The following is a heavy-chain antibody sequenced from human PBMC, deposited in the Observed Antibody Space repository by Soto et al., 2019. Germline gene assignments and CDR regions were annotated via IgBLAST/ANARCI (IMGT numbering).Heavy chain of an antibody. CDR3: ARMRALWYFDL. CDR2: IYYIGST. Sequence: QVQLQESGPGLVKPSLTLSLTCNVSGDSINRGGYYWAWIRQYPGKGLEWIGSIYYIGSTHYNPSLKSRVIISVDTSESQVSLNLTSATAADTAVYYCARMRALWYFDLWGRGTLVTVSS. V-gene: IGHV4-31*03. CDR1: GDSINRGGYY. J-gene: IGHJ2*01.